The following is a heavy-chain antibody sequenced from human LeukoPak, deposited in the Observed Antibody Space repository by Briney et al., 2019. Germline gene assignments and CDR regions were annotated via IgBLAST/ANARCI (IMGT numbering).Heavy chain of an antibody. V-gene: IGHV3-23*01. D-gene: IGHD6-13*01. J-gene: IGHJ6*02. CDR2: ISGSGGST. Sequence: GGFLRLSCAASGFTFSSYAMSWVRQAPGKGLEWVSAISGSGGSTYYADSVKGRFTISRDNSKNTLYLQMNSLRAEDTAVYYCAKGGQQLVRYGMDVWGQGTTVTVSS. CDR1: GFTFSSYA. CDR3: AKGGQQLVRYGMDV.